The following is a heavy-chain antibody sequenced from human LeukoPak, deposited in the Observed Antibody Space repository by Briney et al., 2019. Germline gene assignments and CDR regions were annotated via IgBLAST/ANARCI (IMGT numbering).Heavy chain of an antibody. CDR1: GFTFSSYA. CDR2: ISGSGGST. V-gene: IGHV3-23*01. Sequence: GGSLRLSCAACGFTFSSYAMSWVRQAPGKGLEWVSAISGSGGSTYYADSVKGRFTISRDNSKNTLYLQMNSLRAEDTAVYYCAKGDVLRFHLPVDPWGQGTLVTVSS. J-gene: IGHJ5*02. CDR3: AKGDVLRFHLPVDP. D-gene: IGHD3-3*01.